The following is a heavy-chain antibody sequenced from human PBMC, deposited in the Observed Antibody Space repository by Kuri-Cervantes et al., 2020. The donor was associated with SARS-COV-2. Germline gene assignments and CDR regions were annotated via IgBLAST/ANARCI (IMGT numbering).Heavy chain of an antibody. D-gene: IGHD3-10*01. CDR2: ISYDGRDI. CDR1: EFNFRYYG. V-gene: IGHV3-30*18. J-gene: IGHJ6*02. Sequence: GGSLRLSCVASEFNFRYYGMYWVRQAPGKGLEWVAHISYDGRDIHFRESVKGRFTVSRDNSKNTLYLQMNSLRLEDTGVYFCAKPGSVRGIIREDHYGLDVWGQGTTVTVSS. CDR3: AKPGSVRGIIREDHYGLDV.